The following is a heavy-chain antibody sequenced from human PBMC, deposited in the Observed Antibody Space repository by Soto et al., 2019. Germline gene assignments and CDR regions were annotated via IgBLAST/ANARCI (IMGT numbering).Heavy chain of an antibody. V-gene: IGHV1-8*01. D-gene: IGHD1-1*01. CDR3: ARGTTGTINYYYYMDV. CDR1: GYTFTSYD. Sequence: ASVKVSCKASGYTFTSYDINWVRQATGQGLEWMGWMSPNSGNTGYAQKFQGRVTMTRNTSISTAYMELSSLRSEDTAVYYCARGTTGTINYYYYMDVWGKGTTVTVSS. J-gene: IGHJ6*03. CDR2: MSPNSGNT.